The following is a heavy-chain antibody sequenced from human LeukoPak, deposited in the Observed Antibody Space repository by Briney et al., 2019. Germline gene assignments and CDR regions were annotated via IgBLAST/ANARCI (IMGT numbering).Heavy chain of an antibody. CDR2: ISYDGSNK. V-gene: IGHV3-30-3*01. Sequence: PGRSLRLSCAASGFTFSSYAMHWVRQAPGKGLEWVTVISYDGSNKYYADSVKGRFTISRDNSKNTLSLHMNSLRAEDTAVYYCARDETRYYGSGSSPPAYYYYYGMDVWGQGTTVTASS. J-gene: IGHJ6*02. CDR3: ARDETRYYGSGSSPPAYYYYYGMDV. CDR1: GFTFSSYA. D-gene: IGHD3-10*01.